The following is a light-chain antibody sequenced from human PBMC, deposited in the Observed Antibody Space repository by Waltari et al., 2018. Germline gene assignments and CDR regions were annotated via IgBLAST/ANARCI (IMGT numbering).Light chain of an antibody. V-gene: IGKV3-20*01. Sequence: CRASQSDSGALPWYQQNPGQAPRLLSYGASTRATGIPDRFSGSGSGTDFSLTISRLEPDDFAVYYCQHYLRLPVTFGQGTTVEI. J-gene: IGKJ1*01. CDR3: QHYLRLPVT. CDR2: GAS. CDR1: QSDSGA.